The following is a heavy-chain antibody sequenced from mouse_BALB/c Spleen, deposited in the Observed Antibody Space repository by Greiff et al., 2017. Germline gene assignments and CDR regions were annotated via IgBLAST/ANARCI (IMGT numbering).Heavy chain of an antibody. CDR3: AIENYGSKHYFDY. J-gene: IGHJ2*01. D-gene: IGHD1-1*01. V-gene: IGHV5-17*02. CDR2: ISSGSSTI. Sequence: EVQGVESGGGLVQPGGSRKLSCAASGFTFSSFGMHWVRQAPEKGLEWVAYISSGSSTIYYADTVKGRITISRDNPKNTLFLQMTSLRSEDTAMYYCAIENYGSKHYFDYWGQGTTLTVSA. CDR1: GFTFSSFG.